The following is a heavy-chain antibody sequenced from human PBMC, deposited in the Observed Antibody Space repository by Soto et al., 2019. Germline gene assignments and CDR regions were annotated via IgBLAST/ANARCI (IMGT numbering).Heavy chain of an antibody. V-gene: IGHV3-48*03. D-gene: IGHD1-26*01. Sequence: EVQLVESGGGLVQPGGSLRLSCAASGFTFSSYEMNWVRQAPGKGLEWVSYISSSGSTIYYADSVKGRFTISRDNAKNSLYLQMNSLRAEDTAVYYCARDTGIGGATEVYFDYWGQGTLVTVS. J-gene: IGHJ4*02. CDR3: ARDTGIGGATEVYFDY. CDR2: ISSSGSTI. CDR1: GFTFSSYE.